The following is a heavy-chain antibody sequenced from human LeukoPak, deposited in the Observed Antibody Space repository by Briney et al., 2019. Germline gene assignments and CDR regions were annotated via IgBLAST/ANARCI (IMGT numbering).Heavy chain of an antibody. V-gene: IGHV3-30*02. J-gene: IGHJ3*02. CDR1: GFTFSSYG. CDR3: AKDHYDFWSGSRLGAFDI. Sequence: GGYLRLSCAASGFTFSSYGMHWVRQAPGKGLEWVAFIRYDGSNKYYADSVKGRFTISRDNSKNTLYLQMNSLRAEDTAVYYCAKDHYDFWSGSRLGAFDIWGQGTMVTVSS. D-gene: IGHD3-3*01. CDR2: IRYDGSNK.